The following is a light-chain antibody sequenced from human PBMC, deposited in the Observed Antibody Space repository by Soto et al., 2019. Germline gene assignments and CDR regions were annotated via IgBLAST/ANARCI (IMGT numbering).Light chain of an antibody. V-gene: IGLV2-14*01. CDR1: SSDIGVYNY. CDR3: SSYASTSTPI. Sequence: QPVLTQPASVSGSPGQSITISCTGTSSDIGVYNYVSWYQQLPGKAPKLMIYEVTYRPSGVSNRFSGSKSGNTASLTISGLQAEDEADYYCSSYASTSTPIFGGGTKLTVL. J-gene: IGLJ2*01. CDR2: EVT.